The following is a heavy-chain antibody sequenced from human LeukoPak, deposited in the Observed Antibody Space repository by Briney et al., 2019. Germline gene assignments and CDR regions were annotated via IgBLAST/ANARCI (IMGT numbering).Heavy chain of an antibody. CDR1: GFTFSDYY. D-gene: IGHD3-22*01. J-gene: IGHJ4*02. Sequence: GGSLRLSCAASGFTFSDYYMSWIRQAPGKGLEWVSYISSSGSTIYYADSVKGRFTISRDNAKNSLYLQMNSLRAEDTAVYYCASGSADTYYYDSSGSHIRDWGQGTLVTVSS. CDR2: ISSSGSTI. CDR3: ASGSADTYYYDSSGSHIRD. V-gene: IGHV3-11*04.